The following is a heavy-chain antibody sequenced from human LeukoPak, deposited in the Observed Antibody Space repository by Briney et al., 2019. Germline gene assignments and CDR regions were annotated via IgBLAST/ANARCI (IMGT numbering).Heavy chain of an antibody. CDR1: GYTFTTYA. D-gene: IGHD3-3*01. V-gene: IGHV1-3*01. J-gene: IGHJ6*02. Sequence: ASVKVSCKASGYTFTTYAMHWVRQAPGQRPEWMGWINGDNGNTKYSQKFQGRVSITRDTSTYTGYLELRSLSSADTAVYYCASGPYYDFWSGFRNYYYYGMDVWGQGTTVTVPS. CDR2: INGDNGNT. CDR3: ASGPYYDFWSGFRNYYYYGMDV.